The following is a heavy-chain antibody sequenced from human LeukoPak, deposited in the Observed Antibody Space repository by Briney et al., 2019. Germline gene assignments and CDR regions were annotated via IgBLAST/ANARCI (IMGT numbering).Heavy chain of an antibody. V-gene: IGHV1-69*13. D-gene: IGHD1-1*01. CDR3: ARGTIPETGTTFYYYYMDV. CDR1: GGTFSSYA. Sequence: GASVKVSCKASGGTFSSYAISWVRQAPGQGLEWMGGIIPIFGTANYAQKFQGRVTITADESTSTAYMELSSLRSEDTAVYYCARGTIPETGTTFYYYYMDVWGKGTTVTISS. J-gene: IGHJ6*03. CDR2: IIPIFGTA.